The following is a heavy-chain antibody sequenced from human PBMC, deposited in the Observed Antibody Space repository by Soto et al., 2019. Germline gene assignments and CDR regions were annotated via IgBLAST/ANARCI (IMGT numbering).Heavy chain of an antibody. V-gene: IGHV3-23*01. CDR3: AKVGVLNGGYCSSTSCYDAYFDY. J-gene: IGHJ4*02. CDR2: ISGSGGST. D-gene: IGHD2-2*01. CDR1: GFTFSSYA. Sequence: PGGSLRLSCAASGFTFSSYAMSWVRQAPGKGLEWVSAISGSGGSTYYADSVKGRFTISRDNSKNTLYLQMNSLRAEDTAVYYCAKVGVLNGGYCSSTSCYDAYFDYWGQGTLVTVSS.